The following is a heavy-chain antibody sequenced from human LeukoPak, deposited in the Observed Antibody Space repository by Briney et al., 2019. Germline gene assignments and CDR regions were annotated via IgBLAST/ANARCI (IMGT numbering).Heavy chain of an antibody. CDR3: ARAPTTVTRKPSYYYYYYMGV. CDR1: GGTFSSYA. J-gene: IGHJ6*03. Sequence: SAKVSCKASGGTFSSYAISWVRQAPGQGLEWMGGIIPIFGTANYAQKFQGRVTITADESTSTAYMELSSLRSEDTAVYYCARAPTTVTRKPSYYYYYYMGVWGKGTTVTVSS. D-gene: IGHD4-11*01. CDR2: IIPIFGTA. V-gene: IGHV1-69*13.